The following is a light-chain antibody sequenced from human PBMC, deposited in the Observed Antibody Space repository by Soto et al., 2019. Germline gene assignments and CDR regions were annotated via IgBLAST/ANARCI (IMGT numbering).Light chain of an antibody. V-gene: IGLV1-44*01. CDR3: ATWHDSFYV. Sequence: QSVLTQPPSASGSPGQRVIVSCSGSTSDIGTNAVNWFQHLPGTAPKLLIYTNNQRPSEVPDRFSGSKSGTSASLAISGLQSEDEADYYCATWHDSFYVFGTGTKVTVL. CDR2: TNN. J-gene: IGLJ1*01. CDR1: TSDIGTNA.